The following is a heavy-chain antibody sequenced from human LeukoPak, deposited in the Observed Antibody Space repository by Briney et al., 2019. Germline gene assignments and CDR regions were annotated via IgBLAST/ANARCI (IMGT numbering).Heavy chain of an antibody. V-gene: IGHV1-18*01. CDR3: ARDRYYDATGQVDY. D-gene: IGHD3-22*01. J-gene: IGHJ4*02. Sequence: ASVKVSCKASGYTFTSYGISWVRQAPGRGLEWMGWISAYSGNTNYAQNLQGRVTMTTDTSMSTAYMELRSLRSDDTAVYYCARDRYYDATGQVDYWGQGTLVTVSS. CDR2: ISAYSGNT. CDR1: GYTFTSYG.